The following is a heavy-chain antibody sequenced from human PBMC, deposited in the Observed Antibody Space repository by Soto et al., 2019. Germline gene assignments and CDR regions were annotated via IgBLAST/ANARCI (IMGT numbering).Heavy chain of an antibody. Sequence: ASVKVSCKASGGTFSSYAISWVRQAPGQGLEWMGGIIPIFGTANYAQKFQGRVTITADESTSTAYMELSSLRSEDTAVYYCARVPTYYYDSSGYYAGAFDIWGQGTMVTVSS. V-gene: IGHV1-69*13. CDR3: ARVPTYYYDSSGYYAGAFDI. CDR1: GGTFSSYA. D-gene: IGHD3-22*01. CDR2: IIPIFGTA. J-gene: IGHJ3*02.